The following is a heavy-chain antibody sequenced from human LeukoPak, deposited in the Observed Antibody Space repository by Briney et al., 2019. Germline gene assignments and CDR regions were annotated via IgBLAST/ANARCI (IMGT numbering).Heavy chain of an antibody. Sequence: GESLTISCQTAGYSFTDYWIGWVRQMPGKGLEWMGIIYPGDSDTRYSPSFQGQVTISADKSIRTAYLQWSLKASDTAIYYCARSDQLRWFGEPRRPFYYGIDVWGQGTTVTVS. D-gene: IGHD3-10*01. J-gene: IGHJ6*02. CDR1: GYSFTDYW. CDR2: IYPGDSDT. V-gene: IGHV5-51*01. CDR3: ARSDQLRWFGEPRRPFYYGIDV.